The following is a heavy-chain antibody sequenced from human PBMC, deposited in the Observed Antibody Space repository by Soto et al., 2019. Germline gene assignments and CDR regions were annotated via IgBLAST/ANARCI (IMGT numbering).Heavy chain of an antibody. CDR1: GGSFSGYY. CDR3: ASDTDHDAFDI. V-gene: IGHV4-34*01. CDR2: INHSGST. Sequence: QVQLQQWGAGLLKPSETLSLTCAVYGGSFSGYYWSWIRQPPGKGLEWIGEINHSGSTNYNPSLKSRVTRSVDTSKNQFSLKLSSVTAADTAVYYCASDTDHDAFDIWGQGTMVTVSS. J-gene: IGHJ3*02. D-gene: IGHD5-18*01.